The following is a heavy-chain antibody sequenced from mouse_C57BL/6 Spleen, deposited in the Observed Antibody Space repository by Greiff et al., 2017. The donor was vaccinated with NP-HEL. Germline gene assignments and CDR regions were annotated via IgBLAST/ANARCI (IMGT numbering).Heavy chain of an antibody. J-gene: IGHJ4*01. CDR1: GFSLTSYG. CDR2: IWGDGST. D-gene: IGHD1-1*01. Sequence: VQLVESGPGLVAPSQSLSITCTVSGFSLTSYGVSWVRQPPGKGLEWLGVIWGDGSTNYHSALISRLSISKDNSKSQVFLKLNSLQTDDTAPYYCAKGLRDYYGSSYVGAMDYWGQGTSVTVSS. CDR3: AKGLRDYYGSSYVGAMDY. V-gene: IGHV2-3*01.